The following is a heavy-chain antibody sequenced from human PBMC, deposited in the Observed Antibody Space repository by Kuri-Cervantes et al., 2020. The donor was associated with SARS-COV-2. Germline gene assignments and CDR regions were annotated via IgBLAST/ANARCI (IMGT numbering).Heavy chain of an antibody. Sequence: ASVKVSCKASGYTFTGYYMHWVRQAPGQGLEWMGWINPNSGGTNYAQKFQGRVTMTRDTSISTAYIELNSLRPEDPAVYYCASGIITTVAPSYLGDGMDDWGQGTTVTVSS. CDR1: GYTFTGYY. D-gene: IGHD4-23*01. CDR2: INPNSGGT. J-gene: IGHJ6*02. CDR3: ASGIITTVAPSYLGDGMDD. V-gene: IGHV1-2*02.